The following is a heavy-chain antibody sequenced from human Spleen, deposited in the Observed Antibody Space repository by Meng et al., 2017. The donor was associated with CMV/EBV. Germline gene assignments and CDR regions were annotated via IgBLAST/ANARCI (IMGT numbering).Heavy chain of an antibody. CDR2: INPNTGGT. CDR3: ARVCSSTMCDYHYYGMDV. V-gene: IGHV1-2*02. CDR1: GYTFAGHY. Sequence: ASVKVSCKTSGYTFAGHYMHWVRQAPGQGLEWMGWINPNTGGTNYAQRFQGRVTMTRDTSTSTAHLELSRLRPDDTAMYYCARVCSSTMCDYHYYGMDVWGPGTTVTVSS. D-gene: IGHD6-13*01. J-gene: IGHJ6*02.